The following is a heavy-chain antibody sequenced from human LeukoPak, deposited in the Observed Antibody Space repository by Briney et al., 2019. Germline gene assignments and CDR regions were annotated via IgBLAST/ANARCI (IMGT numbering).Heavy chain of an antibody. D-gene: IGHD3-22*01. J-gene: IGHJ4*02. Sequence: SQTLSLTCTVSGGSISSGGYYWSWIRQHPGKGLEWIGYIYYSGSTYYNPSLKSRVTISVDTSKTQFSLKLSSVTAADTAVYYCARAGVDYYDSSGYYCYFNYWGQGTLVTVSS. CDR3: ARAGVDYYDSSGYYCYFNY. V-gene: IGHV4-31*03. CDR2: IYYSGST. CDR1: GGSISSGGYY.